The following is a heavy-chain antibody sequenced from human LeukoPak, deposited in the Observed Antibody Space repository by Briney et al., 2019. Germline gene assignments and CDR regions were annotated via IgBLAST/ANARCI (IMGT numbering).Heavy chain of an antibody. CDR1: GFTFSSYG. CDR3: AKDQGPQDIVVVPDN. D-gene: IGHD2-2*01. V-gene: IGHV3-30*02. CDR2: IRYDGSNQ. J-gene: IGHJ4*01. Sequence: GGSLRLSCAASGFTFSSYGMHWVRQAPGKGLEWVAFIRYDGSNQYYADSVKGRFTISRDNSKNTLYLQMNSLRAEDTVVYYCAKDQGPQDIVVVPDNWGQGTLVTVSS.